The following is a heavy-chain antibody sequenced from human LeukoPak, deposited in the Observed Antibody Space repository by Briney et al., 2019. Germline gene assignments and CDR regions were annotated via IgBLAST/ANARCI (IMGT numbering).Heavy chain of an antibody. J-gene: IGHJ3*02. CDR1: GGTFSSYA. CDR2: IIPIFGTA. V-gene: IGHV1-69*13. CDR3: ARAGSYDFWSGSAFDI. Sequence: SVKVSCKASGGTFSSYAISWVRQAPGQGLEWMGGIIPIFGTANYAQKFQGRVTITADESTSTAYMELSSLRSEDTAVYYCARAGSYDFWSGSAFDIWGQGTMVTVSS. D-gene: IGHD3-3*01.